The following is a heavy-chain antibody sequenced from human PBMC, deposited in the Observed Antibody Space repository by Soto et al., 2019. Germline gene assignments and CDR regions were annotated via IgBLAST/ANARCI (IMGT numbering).Heavy chain of an antibody. CDR1: GYTFTSYD. CDR3: VRSVGGSNVNFDY. Sequence: ASVKVSCKASGYTFTSYDINWVRQATGQGPEWMGWMNPDSGNTGYVQKFQGRVTMTRNTAISTAYMELSSLRSEDTAVYYCVRSVGGSNVNFDYWGQGTLVTVSS. J-gene: IGHJ4*02. V-gene: IGHV1-8*01. CDR2: MNPDSGNT. D-gene: IGHD3-10*01.